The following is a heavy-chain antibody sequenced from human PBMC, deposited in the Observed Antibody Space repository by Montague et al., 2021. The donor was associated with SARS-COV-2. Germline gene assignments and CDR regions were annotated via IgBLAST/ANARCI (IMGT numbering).Heavy chain of an antibody. CDR3: ARHRAYYGSGSPPIIYY. D-gene: IGHD3-10*01. CDR1: GYSFTSYW. J-gene: IGHJ4*02. CDR2: IDPSDSYT. Sequence: QSGAEVKKPGESLRISCKGSGYSFTSYWISWVRQMPGKGLEWMGRIDPSDSYTNYSPSFQGHVTISADKSISTAYLQWSSLKASDTAMYYCARHRAYYGSGSPPIIYYWGQGPLVTRSS. V-gene: IGHV5-10-1*01.